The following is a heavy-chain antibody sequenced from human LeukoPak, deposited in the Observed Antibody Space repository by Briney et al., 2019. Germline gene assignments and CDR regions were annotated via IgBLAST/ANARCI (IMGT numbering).Heavy chain of an antibody. Sequence: SETLSLTCTVSGGSISSSSYYWGWIRQPPGKGLEWIGTIYYNGNTYYNPSLQSRVTISVDTSTNQFSLKLNSVIAADTAVYYCARATAAPSSYFFDHWGQGTLVTVSS. CDR2: IYYNGNT. CDR1: GGSISSSSYY. CDR3: ARATAAPSSYFFDH. D-gene: IGHD6-25*01. J-gene: IGHJ4*02. V-gene: IGHV4-39*07.